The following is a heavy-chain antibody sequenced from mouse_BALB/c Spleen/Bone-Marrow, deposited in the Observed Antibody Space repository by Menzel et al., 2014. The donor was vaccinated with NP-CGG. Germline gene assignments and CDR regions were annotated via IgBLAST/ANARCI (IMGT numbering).Heavy chain of an antibody. CDR1: GYTFTSYW. CDR3: TNRYFDY. Sequence: LQQSGSELVRPGASVKLSRKASGYTFTSYWMHWVKQRPGQGLEWIGNIYPGSGSTNYDEKFKSKATLTVDTSSSTAYMQLSSLTSEDSAVYYCTNRYFDYWGQGTTLTVSS. J-gene: IGHJ2*01. CDR2: IYPGSGST. V-gene: IGHV1S22*01.